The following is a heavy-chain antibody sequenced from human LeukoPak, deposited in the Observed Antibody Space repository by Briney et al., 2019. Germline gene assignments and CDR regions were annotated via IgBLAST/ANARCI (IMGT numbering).Heavy chain of an antibody. CDR2: INTGNGNT. Sequence: ASVKVSCKASGCTFTSYAMHWVRQAPGQRLEWMGWINTGNGNTQYSQKFQGRVTFTRDTSANTAYMELSSLRSEDTAVYYCASVDYGDYWGQGTLVTVSS. V-gene: IGHV1-3*04. CDR1: GCTFTSYA. D-gene: IGHD4-17*01. CDR3: ASVDYGDY. J-gene: IGHJ4*02.